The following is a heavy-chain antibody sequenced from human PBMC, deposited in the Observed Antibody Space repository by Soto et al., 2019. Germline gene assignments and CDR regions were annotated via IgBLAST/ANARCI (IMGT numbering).Heavy chain of an antibody. Sequence: QLQLQESGPGLVKPSETLSLTCTVSGGSISSSSYYWGWSRQPPGKGLEWIGSIYYSGSTYYNPSLKSRVTISVDTSKNQVSMKLSSVTAADTAVYDCARISVDYGGNSAGSFDLWGRGTLVTVSS. D-gene: IGHD4-17*01. CDR1: GGSISSSSYY. CDR3: ARISVDYGGNSAGSFDL. V-gene: IGHV4-39*01. J-gene: IGHJ2*01. CDR2: IYYSGST.